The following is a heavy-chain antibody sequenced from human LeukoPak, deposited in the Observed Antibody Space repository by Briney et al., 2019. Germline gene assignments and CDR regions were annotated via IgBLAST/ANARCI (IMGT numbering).Heavy chain of an antibody. D-gene: IGHD1-7*01. CDR1: GLTFSRDW. V-gene: IGHV3-7*01. Sequence: GGSLRLSCEGFGLTFSRDWMSWVRQAPGKGLEWVANIKQDGGETYYGDSVKGRFTISRDNAKNSLYLQMNSLRAEDTAVYYCARSPTTHHRGYFQHWGQGTLVTVSS. J-gene: IGHJ1*01. CDR2: IKQDGGET. CDR3: ARSPTTHHRGYFQH.